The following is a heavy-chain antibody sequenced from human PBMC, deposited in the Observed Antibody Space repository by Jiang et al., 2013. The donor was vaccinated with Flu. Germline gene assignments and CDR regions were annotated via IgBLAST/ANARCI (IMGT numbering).Heavy chain of an antibody. Sequence: SLTCAVSGGSISSSNWWSWVRQPPGKGLEWIGEIYHSGSTNYNPSLKSRVTISVDKSKNQFSLKLSSVTAADTAVYYCARESECSGGSCYSRFDPWGQGTLVTVSS. V-gene: IGHV4-4*02. J-gene: IGHJ5*02. D-gene: IGHD2-15*01. CDR2: IYHSGST. CDR1: GGSISSSNW. CDR3: ARESECSGGSCYSRFDP.